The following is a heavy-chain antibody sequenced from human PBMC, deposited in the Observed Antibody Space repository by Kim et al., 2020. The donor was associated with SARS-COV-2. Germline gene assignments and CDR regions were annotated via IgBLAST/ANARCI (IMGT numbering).Heavy chain of an antibody. D-gene: IGHD2-15*01. CDR1: GGSISSYY. CDR2: IYFSGST. Sequence: SETLSLTCTVSGGSISSYYWSWIRQPPGKGLEWIGYIYFSGSTNYNPSLKSRVTISVDTSKNQISLKLSSVTAAATAAYYCARDSLGQSCCYGMVDCG. CDR3: ARDSLGQSCCYGMVD. J-gene: IGHJ6*02. V-gene: IGHV4-59*12.